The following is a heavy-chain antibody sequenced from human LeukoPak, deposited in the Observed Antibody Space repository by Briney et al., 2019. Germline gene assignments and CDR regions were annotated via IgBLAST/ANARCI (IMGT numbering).Heavy chain of an antibody. D-gene: IGHD3-22*01. V-gene: IGHV4-39*01. CDR1: GGSISSSSYY. CDR2: IYYSGST. CDR3: ATTGYYDSSGYYYHFDY. Sequence: SETLSLTCTVSGGSISSSSYYWGWIRQPPGKGLEWIGSIYYSGSTYYNPSLKSRVTISVDTSKNQFSLKLSSVTAADTAAYYRATTGYYDSSGYYYHFDYWGQGTLVTVSS. J-gene: IGHJ4*02.